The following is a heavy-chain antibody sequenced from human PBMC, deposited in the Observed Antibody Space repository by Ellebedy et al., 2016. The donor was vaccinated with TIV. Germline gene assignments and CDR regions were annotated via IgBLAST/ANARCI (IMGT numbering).Heavy chain of an antibody. Sequence: ASVKVSCXASGYIFTDFYMNWVRQAPGQGLEWMGWINPNSGGTNYAQKFQGRVTMTRDTSISTAYMELSRLRSDDTAVYYCARDDGNDSSGYYGPWGQGTLVTVSS. J-gene: IGHJ4*02. CDR2: INPNSGGT. D-gene: IGHD3-22*01. V-gene: IGHV1-2*02. CDR1: GYIFTDFY. CDR3: ARDDGNDSSGYYGP.